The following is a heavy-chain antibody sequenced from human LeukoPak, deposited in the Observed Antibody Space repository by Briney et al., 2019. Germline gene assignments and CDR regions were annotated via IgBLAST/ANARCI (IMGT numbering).Heavy chain of an antibody. V-gene: IGHV3-23*01. CDR1: GDTFSDYA. D-gene: IGHD3-3*01. CDR3: VKGPGSDFWSGSYPFDY. CDR2: IHASGYST. Sequence: GGSLRLSCAASGDTFSDYAVNWVRQAPGKGLEWVSGIHASGYSTDYADSVKGRFTISRDNSRNILYLQMNSLRDEQTAVYYCVKGPGSDFWSGSYPFDYWGQGTLVTVSS. J-gene: IGHJ4*02.